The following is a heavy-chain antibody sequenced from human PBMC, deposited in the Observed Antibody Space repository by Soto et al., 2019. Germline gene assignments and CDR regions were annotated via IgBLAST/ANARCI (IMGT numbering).Heavy chain of an antibody. V-gene: IGHV4-39*01. D-gene: IGHD3-10*01. J-gene: IGHJ6*02. CDR1: GGSISSSSYY. Sequence: SETLSLTCTVSGGSISSSSYYWGWIRQPPGKGLEWIGSIYYSGSTYYNPSLKSRVTISVDTSKNQFSLKLSSVTAADTAVYYCARGFGKPYYYYGMDVWGQGTTVT. CDR3: ARGFGKPYYYYGMDV. CDR2: IYYSGST.